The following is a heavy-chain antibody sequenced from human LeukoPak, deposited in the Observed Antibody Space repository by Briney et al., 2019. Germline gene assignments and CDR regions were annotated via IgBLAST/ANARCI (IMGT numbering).Heavy chain of an antibody. Sequence: GRSLRLSCAASVFTFSSYAMHWVRQAPGKGLEWVAVISYDGSNKYYADSVKGRFTISRDNSKNTLYLQMNSLRAEDTAVYYCAKDPTVGATYVDYWGQGTLVTVSS. CDR2: ISYDGSNK. CDR3: AKDPTVGATYVDY. D-gene: IGHD1-26*01. J-gene: IGHJ4*02. CDR1: VFTFSSYA. V-gene: IGHV3-30*04.